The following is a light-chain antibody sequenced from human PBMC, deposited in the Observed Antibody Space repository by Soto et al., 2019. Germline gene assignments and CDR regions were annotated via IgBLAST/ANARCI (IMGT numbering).Light chain of an antibody. CDR2: DAS. CDR3: QQRSNWPALT. J-gene: IGKJ4*01. V-gene: IGKV3-11*01. Sequence: EIVLTQSPATLSLSPGERATLSCRASQSVSSYLAWYQQKPGQAPRLLFYDASNRATGIPARFSGSGSGTDFTLTISSLEPEDLAVYYCQQRSNWPALTFGGGTKVEIK. CDR1: QSVSSY.